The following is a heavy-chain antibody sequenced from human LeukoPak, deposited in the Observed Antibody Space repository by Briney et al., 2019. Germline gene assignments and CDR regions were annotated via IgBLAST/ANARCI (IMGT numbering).Heavy chain of an antibody. CDR2: VSDDGRNE. V-gene: IGHV3-30*03. J-gene: IGHJ4*02. Sequence: GGSLRLSCVASGFSFSNYAMHWVRQAPGEGLEWVATVSDDGRNEHCTDSVKGRFTISRDNSKNTLYLQMNSLRVEDTAVYYCARDSSLYYDFWSGYSYWGQGTLVTVSS. CDR3: ARDSSLYYDFWSGYSY. D-gene: IGHD3-3*01. CDR1: GFSFSNYA.